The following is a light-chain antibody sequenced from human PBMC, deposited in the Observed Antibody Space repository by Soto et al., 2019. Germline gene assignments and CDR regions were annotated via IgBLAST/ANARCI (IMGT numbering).Light chain of an antibody. CDR1: QSISGC. Sequence: DIQMTQSPSTLSASVGDRVIITCRASQSISGCLAWYQQKPGKAPKFLIYKASSLESGVPSRFSGSGSGTEFTITISSLQPDDFASYYCRQYKSYSSFTFGPGTRVDIK. CDR2: KAS. CDR3: RQYKSYSSFT. V-gene: IGKV1-5*03. J-gene: IGKJ3*01.